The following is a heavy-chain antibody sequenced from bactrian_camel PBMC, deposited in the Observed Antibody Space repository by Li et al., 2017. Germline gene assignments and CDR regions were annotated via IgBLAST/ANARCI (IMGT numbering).Heavy chain of an antibody. CDR3: ATSGSGGYSWDFGY. D-gene: IGHD2*01. CDR1: GFTVSSYD. CDR2: ISTTGNTT. Sequence: VQLVESGGNLVQPGGSLRLSCAASGFTVSSYDMTWVRQAPGKGLEWVSAISTTGNTTYYKDSVKGRFTISRDNAKNTLYLQLNSLKSEDTALYYCATSGSGGYSWDFGYWGQGTQVTVS. J-gene: IGHJ6*01. V-gene: IGHV3S40*01.